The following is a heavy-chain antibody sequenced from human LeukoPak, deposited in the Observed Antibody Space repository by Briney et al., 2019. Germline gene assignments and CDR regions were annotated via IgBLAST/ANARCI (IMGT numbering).Heavy chain of an antibody. CDR1: GFTFSSYA. J-gene: IGHJ3*02. CDR2: ISGSGGST. V-gene: IGHV3-23*01. D-gene: IGHD2-2*01. Sequence: GGSLRLSCAASGFTFSSYAMSWVRQAPGKGLEWVSAISGSGGSTYYADSVKGRFTISRDNSKNTLYLQMNSLRAEDTAVYYCAKGDCSSTSCPRTDAFDIWGQGTMVTVSS. CDR3: AKGDCSSTSCPRTDAFDI.